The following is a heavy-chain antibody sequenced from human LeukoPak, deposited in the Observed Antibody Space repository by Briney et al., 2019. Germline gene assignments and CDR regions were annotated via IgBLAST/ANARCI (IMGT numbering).Heavy chain of an antibody. D-gene: IGHD3-22*01. J-gene: IGHJ4*02. CDR2: INHSGST. CDR3: ARANYDSSGYYSYFDY. Sequence: PSETLSLTCTVSGGSISSYYWSWIRQPPGKGLEWIGEINHSGSTNYNPSLKSRVTISVDTSKNQFSLKLSSVTAADTAVYYCARANYDSSGYYSYFDYWGQGTLVTVSS. CDR1: GGSISSYY. V-gene: IGHV4-34*01.